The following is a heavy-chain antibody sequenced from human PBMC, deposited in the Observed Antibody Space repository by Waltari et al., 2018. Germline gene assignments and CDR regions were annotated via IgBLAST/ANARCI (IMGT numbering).Heavy chain of an antibody. J-gene: IGHJ3*01. V-gene: IGHV3-11*04. D-gene: IGHD1-26*01. Sequence: QVQLVESGGGLVKPGGSLRLSCAASGFVFGDYYMSWFRQAPGQGLEWISYISSGGSTIYYADSVKGRFTIYRDDAKNSLYLQMNSLRAEDTAVYYCARPLSGTYWLYAFDVWGQGTTVTVSS. CDR2: ISSGGSTI. CDR3: ARPLSGTYWLYAFDV. CDR1: GFVFGDYY.